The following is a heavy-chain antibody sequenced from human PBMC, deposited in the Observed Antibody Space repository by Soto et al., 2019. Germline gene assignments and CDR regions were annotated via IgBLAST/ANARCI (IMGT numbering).Heavy chain of an antibody. Sequence: EVQLVESGGGLVQPGGSLRLSCAASGFRFRDYWMYWVRQTPGKGLEWVANIKQDGSEKYYVDSVKGRFTISRDNARNSLFLQLDGLRAEDTAVYFCARVTTMGGYWGQGTRVTVPS. CDR1: GFRFRDYW. CDR2: IKQDGSEK. CDR3: ARVTTMGGY. V-gene: IGHV3-7*01. D-gene: IGHD4-17*01. J-gene: IGHJ4*02.